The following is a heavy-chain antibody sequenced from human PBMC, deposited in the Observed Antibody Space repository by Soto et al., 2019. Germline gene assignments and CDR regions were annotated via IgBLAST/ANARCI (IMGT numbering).Heavy chain of an antibody. CDR3: ARGPTTEKVDF. CDR2: LYNTGST. Sequence: SETLSLTCTVSGASISRYYWSWIRQSPGKGLEWIGYLYNTGSTIYNPSLKSRVTISADTSMNQFSLALTSVTAADTAMYYCARGPTTEKVDFWGQGILVTVSS. V-gene: IGHV4-59*08. CDR1: GASISRYY. J-gene: IGHJ4*02.